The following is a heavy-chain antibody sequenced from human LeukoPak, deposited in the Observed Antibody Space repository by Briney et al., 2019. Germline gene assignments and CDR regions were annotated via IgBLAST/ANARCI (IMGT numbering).Heavy chain of an antibody. J-gene: IGHJ6*03. D-gene: IGHD2-15*01. V-gene: IGHV3-21*01. Sequence: GGSLRLSCAASGFTFSSYEMNWVRQAPGKGLEWVSSISSSSSYIYYADSVKGRFTISRDNAKNSLYLQMNSLRAEDTAVYYCARDGYCSGGSCYGYYYYYYMDVWGKGTTVTVSS. CDR2: ISSSSSYI. CDR1: GFTFSSYE. CDR3: ARDGYCSGGSCYGYYYYYYMDV.